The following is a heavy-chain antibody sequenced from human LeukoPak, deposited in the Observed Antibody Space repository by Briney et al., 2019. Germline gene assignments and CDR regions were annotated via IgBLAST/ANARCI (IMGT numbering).Heavy chain of an antibody. D-gene: IGHD3-10*01. J-gene: IGHJ4*02. Sequence: ASVKVSCKASGYTFTGYYIHWVRQAPGQGLEWMGWINPNSGGSKYAQKFQGRVTMTRDTSISTAYMELSRLRSDETAVYYCASGGGYYGSGSYSFEYWGQGTLVTVSS. CDR3: ASGGGYYGSGSYSFEY. CDR1: GYTFTGYY. CDR2: INPNSGGS. V-gene: IGHV1-2*02.